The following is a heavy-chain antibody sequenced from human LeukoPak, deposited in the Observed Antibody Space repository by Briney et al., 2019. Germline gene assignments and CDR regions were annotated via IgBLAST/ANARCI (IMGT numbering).Heavy chain of an antibody. Sequence: GGSLRLSCAASGFTFSNYAMSWGRQAPGKGLEWVSGISGSGGSTYYADSVKGRFTISRDNSKNTLYLQMNSLRAEDTAVYYCAKDREWEFNFDYWGQGTLVTVSS. J-gene: IGHJ4*02. CDR1: GFTFSNYA. CDR3: AKDREWEFNFDY. D-gene: IGHD1-26*01. CDR2: ISGSGGST. V-gene: IGHV3-23*01.